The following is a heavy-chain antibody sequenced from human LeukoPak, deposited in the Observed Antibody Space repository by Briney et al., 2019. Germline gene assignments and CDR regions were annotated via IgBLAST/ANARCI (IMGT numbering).Heavy chain of an antibody. V-gene: IGHV1-46*01. D-gene: IGHD2-2*01. CDR3: ARGGSTSCYACWFDP. Sequence: ASVKVSCKASGYTFTGYYMHWVRQAPGQGLEWMGIINPSGGSTSYAQKFQGRVTMTRDTSTSTVYMGLSSLRSEDTAVYYCARGGSTSCYACWFDPWGQGTLVTVSS. J-gene: IGHJ5*02. CDR1: GYTFTGYY. CDR2: INPSGGST.